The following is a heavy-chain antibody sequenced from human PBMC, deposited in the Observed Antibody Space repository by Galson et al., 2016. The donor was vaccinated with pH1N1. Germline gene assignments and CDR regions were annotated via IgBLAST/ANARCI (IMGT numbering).Heavy chain of an antibody. CDR2: IDWDDDK. V-gene: IGHV2-70*11. CDR1: GFSLSTSGMC. CDR3: ARFNYGDYSYYFDY. Sequence: PALVKPTQTPTLTCTFSGFSLSTSGMCVSWIRQPPGKALEWLARIDWDDDKYYSTSLKTRLAISRDTSKNQVVLTMTNMDPVDTATYYCARFNYGDYSYYFDYWGQGTLVTVSS. D-gene: IGHD4-17*01. J-gene: IGHJ4*02.